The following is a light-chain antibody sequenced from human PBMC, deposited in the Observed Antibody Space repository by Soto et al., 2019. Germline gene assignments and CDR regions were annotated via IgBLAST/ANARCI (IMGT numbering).Light chain of an antibody. CDR1: QSISSW. V-gene: IGKV1-5*01. CDR3: QQYDNYPLT. CDR2: DAS. Sequence: IQMTQSPSTLSASVGDRVTITCRASQSISSWLAWYQQKPGTAPKPLIFDASRLESGVPSRFSGSASGTEFTLTISSLQPDDFATYYCQQYDNYPLTFGGGTKVDIK. J-gene: IGKJ4*01.